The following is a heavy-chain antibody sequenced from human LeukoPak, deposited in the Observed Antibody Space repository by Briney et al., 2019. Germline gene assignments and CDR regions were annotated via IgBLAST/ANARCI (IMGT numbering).Heavy chain of an antibody. CDR2: IYYSGTT. V-gene: IGHV4-31*03. Sequence: SQTLSLTCTVSGGSISSGGFYWSWIRQHPGKGLEWLGYIYYSGTTYYNPSLKSRVTFSVDTSKNQFSLKLNPVTAADTALYYCARGTTDGYSYGRFDYWGQGTLVTVSS. J-gene: IGHJ4*02. D-gene: IGHD5-18*01. CDR1: GGSISSGGFY. CDR3: ARGTTDGYSYGRFDY.